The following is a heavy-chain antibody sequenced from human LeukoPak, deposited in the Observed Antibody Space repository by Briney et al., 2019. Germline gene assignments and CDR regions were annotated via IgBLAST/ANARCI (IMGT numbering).Heavy chain of an antibody. Sequence: GASVKVSCKASGYTFTSYYVHWVRQASGQGLEWMGIINPSGGSTSYAQKFQGRVTMTRDTSTSTVYMELSSLRSEDTAVYYCARDSYYGSGSYYYYYMDVWGKGTTVTISS. CDR3: ARDSYYGSGSYYYYYMDV. D-gene: IGHD3-10*01. J-gene: IGHJ6*03. CDR1: GYTFTSYY. CDR2: INPSGGST. V-gene: IGHV1-46*01.